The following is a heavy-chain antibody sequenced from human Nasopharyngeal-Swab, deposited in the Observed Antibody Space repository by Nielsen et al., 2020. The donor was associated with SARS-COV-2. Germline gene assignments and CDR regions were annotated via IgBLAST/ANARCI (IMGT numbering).Heavy chain of an antibody. J-gene: IGHJ4*02. CDR2: INPNSGGT. Sequence: ASVKVSCKASGYTFTSYYMHWVRQAPGQGLEWMGWINPNSGGTNYAQKFQGRVTMTRDTSISTAYMELSRLRSDDTAVYYCARVRADRYSSSWDFDYWGQGTLVTVSS. CDR1: GYTFTSYY. CDR3: ARVRADRYSSSWDFDY. V-gene: IGHV1-2*02. D-gene: IGHD6-13*01.